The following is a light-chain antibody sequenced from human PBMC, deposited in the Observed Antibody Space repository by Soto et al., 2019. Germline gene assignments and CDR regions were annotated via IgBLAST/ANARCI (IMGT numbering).Light chain of an antibody. J-gene: IGLJ2*01. CDR1: YSDVGGYNR. Sequence: QSVLTQPASVSGSPGQSITISCTGTYSDVGGYNRVSWYQHHPGKAPKMLIFEVSTRPSGISDRFSGSKSGNTASLTISGLQAEDEADYYCSSYTSSSTRVVFGGGTKLTVL. V-gene: IGLV2-14*01. CDR2: EVS. CDR3: SSYTSSSTRVV.